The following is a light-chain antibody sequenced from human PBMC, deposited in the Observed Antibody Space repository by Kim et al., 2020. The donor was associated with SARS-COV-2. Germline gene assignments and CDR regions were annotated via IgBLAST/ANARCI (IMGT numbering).Light chain of an antibody. CDR1: NSQTIN. Sequence: VALGQRARLNWGGNNSQTINVPWYRQKPGQAPVLVMYKDSKRPSGIPERFSGSNSGNTATLTISRAQAGDEADYYCQVWDSGTWVFGGGTQLTVL. CDR3: QVWDSGTWV. J-gene: IGLJ3*02. V-gene: IGLV3-9*01. CDR2: KDS.